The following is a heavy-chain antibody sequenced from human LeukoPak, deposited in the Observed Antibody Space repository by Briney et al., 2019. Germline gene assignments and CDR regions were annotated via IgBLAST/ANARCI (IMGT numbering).Heavy chain of an antibody. V-gene: IGHV1-18*01. CDR2: INAYNGNT. CDR1: GYTFTSYG. CDR3: ARDAPVWMKDDAFDI. J-gene: IGHJ3*02. Sequence: ASVKVSCKASGYTFTSYGISWVRQAPGQGLEWMGWINAYNGNTNYAQKLQGRVTMTTDTSTSTAYMELRSLRSDDTAVYYCARDAPVWMKDDAFDIWGQGTMVTVSS. D-gene: IGHD2-2*03.